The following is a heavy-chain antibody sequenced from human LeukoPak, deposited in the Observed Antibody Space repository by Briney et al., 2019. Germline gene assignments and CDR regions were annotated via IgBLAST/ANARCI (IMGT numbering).Heavy chain of an antibody. D-gene: IGHD2-15*01. Sequence: SETLSLTCTVSGYSIAHGFFWAWIRQPPGGGLEWIGSLYHSGTTYYNTSLKSRISASVDTSKNQFSLKLRLVTAADTAVYYCARVEVPRDINDWYFDLWGRGTLVTVSS. CDR2: LYHSGTT. J-gene: IGHJ2*01. V-gene: IGHV4-38-2*02. CDR3: ARVEVPRDINDWYFDL. CDR1: GYSIAHGFF.